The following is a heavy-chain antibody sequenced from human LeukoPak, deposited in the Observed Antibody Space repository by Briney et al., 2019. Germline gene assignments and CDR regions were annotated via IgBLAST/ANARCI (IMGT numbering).Heavy chain of an antibody. D-gene: IGHD3-3*01. CDR1: GLTFSSSE. J-gene: IGHJ3*02. CDR3: ATQGRSAISGI. CDR2: ISSRGGTI. V-gene: IGHV3-48*03. Sequence: ESGGSLRLSCAASGLTFSSSEMNWVRQAPGKGLEWISYISSRGGTIYHADSVKGRFTVSRDNAKNSLYLQMNSLRAEDTAVYYCATQGRSAISGIWGQGTMVTVSS.